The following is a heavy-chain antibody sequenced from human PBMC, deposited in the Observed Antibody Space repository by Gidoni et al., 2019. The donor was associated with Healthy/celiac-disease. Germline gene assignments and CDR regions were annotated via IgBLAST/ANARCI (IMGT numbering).Heavy chain of an antibody. CDR1: GGSFSGYY. CDR3: ARDRRKYSSSSICDP. J-gene: IGHJ5*02. V-gene: IGHV4-34*01. CDR2: IKHSGST. Sequence: QVQLQQWGAGLLKTSETLSLTCAVSGGSFSGYYWSWIRQPPGKGREWLWEIKHSGSTNYNPSLKSRVTISVDTSMNHFSLKLSSVTAADTAVYYCARDRRKYSSSSICDPWGQGTLVTVSS. D-gene: IGHD6-6*01.